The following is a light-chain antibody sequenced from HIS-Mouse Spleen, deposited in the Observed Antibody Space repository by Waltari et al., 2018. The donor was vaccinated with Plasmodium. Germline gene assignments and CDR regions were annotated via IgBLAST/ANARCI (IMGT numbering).Light chain of an antibody. J-gene: IGLJ3*02. CDR1: SSDVGRYNL. V-gene: IGLV2-23*01. CDR2: EGS. Sequence: QSALTQPASVSGSPGQSITISCTGTSSDVGRYNLVSWYQQHPGKAPKLMIYEGSKRPLGVLNGVAGSKSGNTACLTSSWPQAEDEAYYYCCSYAGSSTWVFGGGTKLTVL. CDR3: CSYAGSSTWV.